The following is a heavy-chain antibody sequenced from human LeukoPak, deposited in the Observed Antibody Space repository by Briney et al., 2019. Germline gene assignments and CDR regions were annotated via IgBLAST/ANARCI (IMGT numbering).Heavy chain of an antibody. V-gene: IGHV3-30*18. CDR3: AKTVVRGVSRYGMDV. D-gene: IGHD3-10*01. CDR1: GFTFSSYG. J-gene: IGHJ6*02. CDR2: ISYDGSNK. Sequence: GGSLRLPCAASGFTFSSYGMHWVRQAPGKGLEWVAVISYDGSNKYYADSVKGRFTISRDNSKNTLYLQMKSLRAEDTAVYYCAKTVVRGVSRYGMDVWGQGTTVTVSS.